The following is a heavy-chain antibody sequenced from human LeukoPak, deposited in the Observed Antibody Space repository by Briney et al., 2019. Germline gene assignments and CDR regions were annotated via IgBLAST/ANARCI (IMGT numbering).Heavy chain of an antibody. CDR2: IIPIFGTA. CDR1: GGTCSSYA. J-gene: IGHJ6*03. D-gene: IGHD1-7*01. V-gene: IGHV1-69*06. CDR3: ARLELGVPYYVDV. Sequence: GASVKVSCMACGGTCSSYAISWVRQAPGQGLEWMGRIIPIFGTANYAQKFQGRVTITADKSTSTAYIELSSLRSEGTAVYYCARLELGVPYYVDVWGKGTTVTVSS.